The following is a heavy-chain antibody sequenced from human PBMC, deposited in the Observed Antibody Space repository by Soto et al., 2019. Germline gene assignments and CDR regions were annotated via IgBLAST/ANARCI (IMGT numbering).Heavy chain of an antibody. CDR1: GGTFNSHA. V-gene: IGHV1-69*06. CDR2: VTPIFGTA. Sequence: SVKVSCKASGGTFNSHAISWVRQAPGQGLEWMGGVTPIFGTANYAQKFQGRVTIIADRFTTTAYMELRSLTSEDTALYYCARGDDFDYYYGVDVWGQGTTVTSP. J-gene: IGHJ6*02. CDR3: ARGDDFDYYYGVDV. D-gene: IGHD3-16*01.